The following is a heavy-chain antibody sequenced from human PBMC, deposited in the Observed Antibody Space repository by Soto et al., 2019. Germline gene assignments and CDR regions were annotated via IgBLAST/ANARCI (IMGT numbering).Heavy chain of an antibody. CDR3: ATGSGSYLFDL. CDR1: GASITTYY. CDR2: IYNSDNS. V-gene: IGHV4-59*01. D-gene: IGHD3-10*01. J-gene: IGHJ4*02. Sequence: SETLSLTCTVSGASITTYYWSWIRQPPGKGLEWIGYIYNSDNSNYNPSFRSRVTISIDTSKNQFSLNLRSVTAADTAIYYCATGSGSYLFDLWGPGTLVTVSS.